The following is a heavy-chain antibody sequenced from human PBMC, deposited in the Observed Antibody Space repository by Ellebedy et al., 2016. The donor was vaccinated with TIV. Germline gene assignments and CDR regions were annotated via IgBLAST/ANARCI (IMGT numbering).Heavy chain of an antibody. J-gene: IGHJ4*02. Sequence: PGGSLRLSCAASGFTVSSNFMTWVRQPPGKGLEWVSVIYDGGTTYYANSVKGRFTLSRQKSKNSLDLQMNNLRVEDTAVYYCARATVTPILDYWGQGTLVTVSS. CDR1: GFTVSSNF. CDR3: ARATVTPILDY. D-gene: IGHD4-17*01. CDR2: IYDGGTT. V-gene: IGHV3-53*04.